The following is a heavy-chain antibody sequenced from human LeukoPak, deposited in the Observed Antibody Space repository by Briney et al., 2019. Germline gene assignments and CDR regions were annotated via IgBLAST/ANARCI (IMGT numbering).Heavy chain of an antibody. CDR1: GFTFSSYG. CDR3: ARDSRTGSWRSSFDY. Sequence: GRSLRLSCAASGFTFSSYGMHWVRRAPGKGLEWVAVIWYDGSNKYYADSVKGRFTISRDNSKNTLYLQMNSLRAEDTAVYYCARDSRTGSWRSSFDYWGQGTLVTVSS. CDR2: IWYDGSNK. D-gene: IGHD6-13*01. J-gene: IGHJ4*02. V-gene: IGHV3-33*01.